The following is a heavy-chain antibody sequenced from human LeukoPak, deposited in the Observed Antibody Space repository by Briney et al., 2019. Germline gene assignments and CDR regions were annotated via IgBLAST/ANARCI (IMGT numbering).Heavy chain of an antibody. D-gene: IGHD1-26*01. CDR3: ARGGYYYYMDV. J-gene: IGHJ6*03. Sequence: GGSLRLSCAASGFTFDDYTMHWVRQAPGKGLEWVSLISWDGGSTYYADSVKGRFTISRDNSKNSLYLQMNSLRAEDTAVYYCARGGYYYYMDVWGKGTTVTISS. V-gene: IGHV3-43*01. CDR2: ISWDGGST. CDR1: GFTFDDYT.